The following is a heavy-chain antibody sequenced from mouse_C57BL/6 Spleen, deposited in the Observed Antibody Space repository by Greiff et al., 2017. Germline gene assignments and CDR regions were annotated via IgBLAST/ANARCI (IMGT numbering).Heavy chain of an antibody. D-gene: IGHD1-1*01. V-gene: IGHV7-3*01. CDR3: ARSPYYYGSSHFDY. CDR2: IRNKANGYTT. Sequence: EVKLVESGGGLVQPGGSLSLSCAASGFSFTDYYMSWVRQPPGKALEWMGFIRNKANGYTTEYSASVKGRFTISRDNSQSILYIQMNALRAEDSATYYCARSPYYYGSSHFDYWGQGTTLTVAS. J-gene: IGHJ2*01. CDR1: GFSFTDYY.